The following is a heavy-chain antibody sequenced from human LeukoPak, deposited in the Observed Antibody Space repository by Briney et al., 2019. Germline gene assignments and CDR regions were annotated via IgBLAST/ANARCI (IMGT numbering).Heavy chain of an antibody. V-gene: IGHV4-31*03. CDR1: GGSISSGGYY. D-gene: IGHD4-17*01. J-gene: IGHJ3*02. Sequence: PSETLSLTCTVSGGSISSGGYYWSWIRQHPGKGLEWIGYIYYSGSIYYNPSLKSRVTISVDTSKNQFSLKLSSVTAADTAVYYCARDGYYGDYGGAFDIWGRGTMVTVSS. CDR3: ARDGYYGDYGGAFDI. CDR2: IYYSGSI.